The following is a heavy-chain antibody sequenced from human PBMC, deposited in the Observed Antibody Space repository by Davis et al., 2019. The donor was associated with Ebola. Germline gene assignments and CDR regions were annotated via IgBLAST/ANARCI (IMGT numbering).Heavy chain of an antibody. CDR2: ISYDGSTK. CDR1: GFTFSNYG. J-gene: IGHJ5*02. D-gene: IGHD3-3*01. Sequence: PGGSLRLSCAASGFTFSNYGMHWVRQAPGKGLEWVAVISYDGSTKYYADSVKGRFTISRDNSKNTVYLQINSLRAEDTAVYYCARVNEAPYFWSGYSLEGWFDPWGQGTLVTVSA. V-gene: IGHV3-30*03. CDR3: ARVNEAPYFWSGYSLEGWFDP.